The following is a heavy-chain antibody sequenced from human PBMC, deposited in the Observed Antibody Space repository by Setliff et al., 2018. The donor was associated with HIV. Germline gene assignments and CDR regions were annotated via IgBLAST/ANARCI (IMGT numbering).Heavy chain of an antibody. CDR1: GFTFSSYW. V-gene: IGHV3-7*03. CDR3: ARVLLWFGESTNPLDY. D-gene: IGHD3-10*01. Sequence: LRLSCAASGFTFSSYWMSWVRQAPGKGLEWVANIKQDGSEKYYVDSVKGRFTISRDNAKNSLYLQMNSLRAEDTAVYYCARVLLWFGESTNPLDYWGQGTLVTVSS. CDR2: IKQDGSEK. J-gene: IGHJ4*02.